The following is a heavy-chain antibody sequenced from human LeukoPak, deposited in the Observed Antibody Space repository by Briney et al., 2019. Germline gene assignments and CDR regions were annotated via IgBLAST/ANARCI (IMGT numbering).Heavy chain of an antibody. D-gene: IGHD3-3*01. CDR2: ISSSSSTM. CDR1: GFTFSSYS. CDR3: ATYYDFWSGYSRSYYFDY. J-gene: IGHJ4*02. V-gene: IGHV3-48*01. Sequence: PGGSLRLSCAASGFTFSSYSMNWVRQAPGKGLEWVSYISSSSSTMYYADSVKGRFTISRDNAKNSLYLQMNSLRAEDTAVYYCATYYDFWSGYSRSYYFDYWGQGTLVTVSS.